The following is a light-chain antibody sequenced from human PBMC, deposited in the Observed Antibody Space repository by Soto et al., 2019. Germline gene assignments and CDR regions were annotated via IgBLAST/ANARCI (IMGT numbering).Light chain of an antibody. J-gene: IGKJ2*01. CDR3: QQYGSSPPFT. CDR2: GAS. V-gene: IGKV3-20*01. CDR1: QRVSSSY. Sequence: EIVLTQSPGTLSLSPGERATLSCRASQRVSSSYLAWYQQKPGQAPRLLIYGASSRATGIPDRFSGSGSGTDFTLPISRLEPEYFAVYFCQQYGSSPPFTFGQGTKVEI.